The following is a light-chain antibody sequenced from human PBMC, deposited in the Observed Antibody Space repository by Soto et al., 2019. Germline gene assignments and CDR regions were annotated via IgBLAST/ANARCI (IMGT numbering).Light chain of an antibody. CDR2: AAS. CDR1: QSISSY. Sequence: DIQMTQSPSSLSASVGDRVTITCRASQSISSYLNWYQQKPGKAPKLLIYAASSLQSGVPSRLSGSGSGTEFTLTISSLQPEDFATYYCQQSYSTTWTFGQGTKVEIK. CDR3: QQSYSTTWT. V-gene: IGKV1-39*01. J-gene: IGKJ1*01.